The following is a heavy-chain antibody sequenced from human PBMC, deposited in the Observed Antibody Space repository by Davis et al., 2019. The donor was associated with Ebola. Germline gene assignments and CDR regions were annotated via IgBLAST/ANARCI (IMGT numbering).Heavy chain of an antibody. CDR3: AKTPGIAAAGRSYYYYMDV. CDR2: IIPIFGTA. CDR1: GGTFSSYA. V-gene: IGHV1-69*13. D-gene: IGHD6-13*01. J-gene: IGHJ6*03. Sequence: SVKVSCKASGGTFSSYAISWVRQAPGQGLEWMGGIIPIFGTANYAQKFQGRVTITADESTSTAYMELSSLRSEDTAVYYCAKTPGIAAAGRSYYYYMDVWGKGTTVTVSS.